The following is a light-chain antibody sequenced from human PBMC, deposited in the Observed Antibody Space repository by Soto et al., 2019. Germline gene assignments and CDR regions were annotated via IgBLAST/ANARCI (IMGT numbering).Light chain of an antibody. CDR2: GVS. CDR3: QQYKKWPAIT. Sequence: EIVMTQSPATLSVSPGERATLSCRASQSVGSNLAWYQQKPGQAPRLLIYGVSTRATGIPARFSGSGSGTEFALTISSLQSEDFAAYYCQQYKKWPAITFGQGTRLEIK. J-gene: IGKJ5*01. V-gene: IGKV3D-15*01. CDR1: QSVGSN.